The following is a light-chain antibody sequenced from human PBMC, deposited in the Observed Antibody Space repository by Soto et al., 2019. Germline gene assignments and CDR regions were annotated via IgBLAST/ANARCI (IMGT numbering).Light chain of an antibody. V-gene: IGLV1-40*01. Sequence: QSVVTQPPSVSGAPGQRVTISCTGSSSNIGAGYDVHWYQQLPGTAPKLLIYGNNNRPSGVPDRFSGSKSDTSASLAITGLQAGDEADYYCQSYDSSLGGWVFGGGTKLTVL. J-gene: IGLJ3*02. CDR3: QSYDSSLGGWV. CDR1: SSNIGAGYD. CDR2: GNN.